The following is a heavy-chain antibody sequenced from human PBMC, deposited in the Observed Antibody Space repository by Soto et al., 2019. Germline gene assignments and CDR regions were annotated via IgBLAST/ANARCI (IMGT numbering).Heavy chain of an antibody. V-gene: IGHV1-3*01. CDR1: GYTFTRYS. D-gene: IGHD3-10*01. J-gene: IGHJ4*02. Sequence: ASVKVSCKASGYTFTRYSMHWVRQAPGQRLEWMGWINAGNGNTKYSQKFQGRVTITRDTSASTAYMELSSLRSEDTAVYYCARASVRGTDLDYWGQGTLVTVSS. CDR2: INAGNGNT. CDR3: ARASVRGTDLDY.